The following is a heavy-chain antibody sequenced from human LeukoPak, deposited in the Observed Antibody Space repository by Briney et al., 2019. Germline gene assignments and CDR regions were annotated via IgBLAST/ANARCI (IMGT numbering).Heavy chain of an antibody. D-gene: IGHD5-24*01. CDR3: VRERFGAIVEN. Sequence: GGSLRLSCAASGFTVANDRMSWVRRAPGKGLEWVSTVYGGGNTAYADSVKGRFTISRDTSKNTLLLQMNSLRAEDTALYFCVRERFGAIVENWGQGALVIVSS. CDR1: GFTVANDR. V-gene: IGHV3-53*01. J-gene: IGHJ4*02. CDR2: VYGGGNT.